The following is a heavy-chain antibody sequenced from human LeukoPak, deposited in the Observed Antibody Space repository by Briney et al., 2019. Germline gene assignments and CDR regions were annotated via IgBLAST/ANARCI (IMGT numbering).Heavy chain of an antibody. CDR3: ARAFWQQLDSWFDP. D-gene: IGHD6-13*01. V-gene: IGHV1-18*01. J-gene: IGHJ5*02. CDR2: ISAYNGNT. Sequence: GASVKVSCKASGYTFTSYGISWVRQAPGQGLEWMGWISAYNGNTNYARKLQGRVTMTTDTSTSTAYMELRSLRSDDTAVYYCARAFWQQLDSWFDPWGQGTLVTVSS. CDR1: GYTFTSYG.